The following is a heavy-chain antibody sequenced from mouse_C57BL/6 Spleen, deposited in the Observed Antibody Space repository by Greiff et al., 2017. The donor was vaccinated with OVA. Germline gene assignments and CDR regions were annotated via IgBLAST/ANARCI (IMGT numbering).Heavy chain of an antibody. CDR3: AKDGNYVSYFDY. J-gene: IGHJ2*01. V-gene: IGHV2-5*01. CDR2: IWRGGST. CDR1: GFPFTSYG. Sequence: QVQLPQPGPGLVQPSPSLPIPCTASGFPFTSYGVHWVRQSPGKGLEWLGVIWRGGSTAYNAALMSRLSITKDNSKSQVFFKMNSLQADDTAIYYCAKDGNYVSYFDYWGQGTTLTVSS. D-gene: IGHD2-1*01.